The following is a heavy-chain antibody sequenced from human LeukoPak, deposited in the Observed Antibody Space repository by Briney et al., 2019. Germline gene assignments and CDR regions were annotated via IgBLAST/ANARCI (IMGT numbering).Heavy chain of an antibody. D-gene: IGHD3-9*01. CDR1: GFTFSSYT. V-gene: IGHV3-21*01. J-gene: IGHJ6*04. CDR3: ARVPYYDILTGPLDV. CDR2: VGPGGSSI. Sequence: GGSLRLSCAASGFTFSSYTMNWVRQAPGKGLEWVSSVGPGGSSIDYADSVKGRFTISRDNSKNTLYLQMNSLRAEDTAVYYCARVPYYDILTGPLDVWGKGTTVTVSS.